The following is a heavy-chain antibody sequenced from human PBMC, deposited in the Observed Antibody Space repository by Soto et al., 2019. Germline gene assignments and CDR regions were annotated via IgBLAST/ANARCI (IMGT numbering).Heavy chain of an antibody. Sequence: QVQLVQSGAEVKQPGSSVKVSCTASGGTCSSYAISWLRQAPGQGLEWMGGIIAIFGTENYAQKFQGRVTITAAESTSRAYMELRSLRSDDTAVYYCSRVQYSGSYYATGADAFDILVQGTMVTVSS. J-gene: IGHJ3*02. CDR3: SRVQYSGSYYATGADAFDI. V-gene: IGHV1-69*01. CDR1: GGTCSSYA. CDR2: IIAIFGTE. D-gene: IGHD1-26*01.